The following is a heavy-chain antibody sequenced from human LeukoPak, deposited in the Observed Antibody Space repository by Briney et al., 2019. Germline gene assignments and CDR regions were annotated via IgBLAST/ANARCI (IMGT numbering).Heavy chain of an antibody. D-gene: IGHD2-2*01. Sequence: SVTVSCKASGGTFSSYASSWVRQAPGQGLEWRGRIIPILGIANYAQKFQGRVTITADKSTSTAYMELSSLRSEDTAVYYCARDGGGRYCSSTSCYAPHWFDPWGQGTLVTVSS. J-gene: IGHJ5*02. V-gene: IGHV1-69*04. CDR3: ARDGGGRYCSSTSCYAPHWFDP. CDR2: IIPILGIA. CDR1: GGTFSSYA.